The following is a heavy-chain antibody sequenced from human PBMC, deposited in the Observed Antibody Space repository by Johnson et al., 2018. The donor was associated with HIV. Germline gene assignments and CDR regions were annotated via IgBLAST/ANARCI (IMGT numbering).Heavy chain of an antibody. Sequence: VQLVESGGGVVQPGRSLRLSCAASGFTFSSYAMHWVRQAPGTGLEWVANIKQDGSETYYVDSVKGRFTISSDNSKTSLSLQMNSLRAEDTALYYCARDATPWGGDYFGYAFDLWGQGTMVTVSS. V-gene: IGHV3-7*01. J-gene: IGHJ3*01. CDR1: GFTFSSYA. CDR3: ARDATPWGGDYFGYAFDL. D-gene: IGHD4-17*01. CDR2: IKQDGSET.